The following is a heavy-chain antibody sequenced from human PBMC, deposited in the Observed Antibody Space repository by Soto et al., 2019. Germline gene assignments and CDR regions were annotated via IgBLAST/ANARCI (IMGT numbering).Heavy chain of an antibody. J-gene: IGHJ4*02. CDR3: ARILYGYLDY. CDR2: IYSGGST. D-gene: IGHD3-16*01. CDR1: GFTVSSNY. Sequence: EVQLVETGGSLIQPGGSLRLSCAASGFTVSSNYMSWVRQAPGKGLEWGSVIYSGGSTYYADSVKGRFTISRDNSKNTLYLQMNSLRAEDTAVYYCARILYGYLDYWGQGTLVTVSS. V-gene: IGHV3-53*02.